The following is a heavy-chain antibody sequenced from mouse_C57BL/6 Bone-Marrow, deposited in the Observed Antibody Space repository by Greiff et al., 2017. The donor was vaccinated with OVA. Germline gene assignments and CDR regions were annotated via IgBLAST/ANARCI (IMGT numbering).Heavy chain of an antibody. V-gene: IGHV5-4*01. CDR3: ARDAPYYYGFDS. D-gene: IGHD1-1*01. Sequence: EVKLMESGGGLVKPGGSLKLSCAASGFTFSSYAMSWVRQTPEKRLEWVATISDGGSYTYYPDNVKGRFTISRDNAKNNLYLQMSHLKSEDTAMYYCARDAPYYYGFDSWGQGTTLTVTS. CDR2: ISDGGSYT. J-gene: IGHJ2*01. CDR1: GFTFSSYA.